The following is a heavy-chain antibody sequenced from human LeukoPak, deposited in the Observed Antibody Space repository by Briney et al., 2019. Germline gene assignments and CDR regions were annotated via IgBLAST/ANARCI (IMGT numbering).Heavy chain of an antibody. D-gene: IGHD2-2*01. J-gene: IGHJ4*02. CDR1: GYSFTSYW. CDR2: VYPGDSDT. Sequence: GESLKISCKGSGYSFTSYWIGWVRQMPGKGQEWMGIVYPGDSDTRYSPSFQGQVTISADKSISTAYLQWSSLKASDTAMYYCATRGVVVPAAHLFDYWGQGTLVTVSS. CDR3: ATRGVVVPAAHLFDY. V-gene: IGHV5-51*01.